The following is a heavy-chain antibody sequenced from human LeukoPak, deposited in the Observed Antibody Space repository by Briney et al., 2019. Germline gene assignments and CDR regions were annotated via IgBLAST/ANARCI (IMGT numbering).Heavy chain of an antibody. D-gene: IGHD3-3*01. J-gene: IGHJ4*02. CDR2: TSSSGSTI. CDR3: ARDHHVLRFLEWLFKGYYFDY. V-gene: IGHV3-11*04. Sequence: GGSLRLSCAASGFTFSDYYMSWIRQAPGKGLEWVSYTSSSGSTIYYADSVKGRFTISRDNAKNSLYLQMNSLRAEDTAVYYCARDHHVLRFLEWLFKGYYFDYWGQGTLVTVSS. CDR1: GFTFSDYY.